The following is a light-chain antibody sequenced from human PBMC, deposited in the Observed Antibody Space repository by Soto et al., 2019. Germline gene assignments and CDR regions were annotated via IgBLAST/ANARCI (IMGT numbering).Light chain of an antibody. CDR3: SSYTRAGSVV. V-gene: IGLV2-14*01. CDR2: DVG. CDR1: SSDVGGYNY. J-gene: IGLJ2*01. Sequence: QSALTQPASVSGSPGQSITISCTGTSSDVGGYNYVSWYQQHPGKAPKLMIYDVGNRPSGVSNRFSGSKSGNTASLTISGLQSGDGADYYCSSYTRAGSVVFGGGTKLTVL.